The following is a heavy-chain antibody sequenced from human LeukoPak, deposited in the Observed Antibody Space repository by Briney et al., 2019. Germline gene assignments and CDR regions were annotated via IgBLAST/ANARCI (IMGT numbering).Heavy chain of an antibody. Sequence: SETLSLTCIVSGGSISSYYWSWIRQPPGKGPEWIGYIDYIGSTYYNPSLQSRLIISLDTSKKQFSLKLGSVTAADTAVYYCARDNWNYVFDDYWGQGTLVTVSS. CDR3: ARDNWNYVFDDY. CDR2: IDYIGST. V-gene: IGHV4-59*01. D-gene: IGHD1-7*01. J-gene: IGHJ4*02. CDR1: GGSISSYY.